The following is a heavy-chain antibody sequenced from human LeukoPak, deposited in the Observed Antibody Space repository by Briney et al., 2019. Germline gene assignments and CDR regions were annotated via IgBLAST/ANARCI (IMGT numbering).Heavy chain of an antibody. D-gene: IGHD6-13*01. CDR2: IRYDGSNK. CDR1: GFTFSSYG. Sequence: GGSLRLSCAASGFTFSSYGMHWVRQAPGKGLEWVAFIRYDGSNKYYADSVKGRFTISRDNSQNTLYLQMNSLRAEDTAVYYCARVTSGITGGTYYYYYMDVWGKGTTVTVSS. CDR3: ARVTSGITGGTYYYYYMDV. V-gene: IGHV3-30*02. J-gene: IGHJ6*03.